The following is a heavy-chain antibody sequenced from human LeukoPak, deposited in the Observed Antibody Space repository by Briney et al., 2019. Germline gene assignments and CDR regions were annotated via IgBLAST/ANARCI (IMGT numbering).Heavy chain of an antibody. J-gene: IGHJ5*02. Sequence: ASVKVSCKASGYTFTSYDINWVRQATGQGLDWMGWMNPNSGNTGYAQKFQGRVTMTRNTSISTAYMELSSLRSEDTAVYYCARGSASSWPTGDWFDPWGQGTLVTVSS. CDR1: GYTFTSYD. CDR2: MNPNSGNT. D-gene: IGHD6-13*01. V-gene: IGHV1-8*01. CDR3: ARGSASSWPTGDWFDP.